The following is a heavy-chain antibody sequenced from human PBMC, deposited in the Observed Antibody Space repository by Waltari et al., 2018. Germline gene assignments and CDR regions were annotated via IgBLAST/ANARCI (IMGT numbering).Heavy chain of an antibody. CDR2: IYYSGST. V-gene: IGHV4-59*01. D-gene: IGHD3-22*01. CDR3: ARSGAYDSSGYYPN. CDR1: GGSISSYY. J-gene: IGHJ4*02. Sequence: QVQLQESGPGLVKPSETMSLTCTVSGGSISSYYWSWIRQPPGKGLEWIGYIYYSGSTNYNPSLKSRVTISVDTSKNQFSLKLSSVTAADTAVCYCARSGAYDSSGYYPNWGQGTLVTVSS.